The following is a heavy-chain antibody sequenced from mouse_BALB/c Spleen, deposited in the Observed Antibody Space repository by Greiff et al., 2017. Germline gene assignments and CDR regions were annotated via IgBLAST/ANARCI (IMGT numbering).Heavy chain of an antibody. J-gene: IGHJ2*01. V-gene: IGHV5-17*02. CDR3: ARDYSLDY. Sequence: EVKLMESGGGLVQPGGSRKLSCAASGFTFSSFGMHWVRQAPEKGLEWVAYISSGSSTIYYADTVKGRFTISRDNPKNTLFLQMTSLRSEDTAMYYCARDYSLDYWGQGTTLKVSS. CDR1: GFTFSSFG. D-gene: IGHD2-12*01. CDR2: ISSGSSTI.